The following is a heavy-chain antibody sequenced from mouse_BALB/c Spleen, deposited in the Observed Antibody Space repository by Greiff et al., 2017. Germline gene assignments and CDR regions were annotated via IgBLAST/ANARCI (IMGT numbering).Heavy chain of an antibody. Sequence: VQLQQSGAELVRPGALVKLSCKASGFNIKDYYMHWVKQRPEQGLEWIGWIDPENGNTIYDPKFQGKASITADTSSNTAYLQLSSLTSEDTAVYYCARSDGNYPSDDWGQGTTLTVSS. V-gene: IGHV14-1*02. CDR1: GFNIKDYY. CDR3: ARSDGNYPSDD. J-gene: IGHJ2*01. D-gene: IGHD2-1*01. CDR2: IDPENGNT.